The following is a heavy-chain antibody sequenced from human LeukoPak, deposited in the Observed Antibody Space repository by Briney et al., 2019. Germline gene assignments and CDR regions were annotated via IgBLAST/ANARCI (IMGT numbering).Heavy chain of an antibody. Sequence: PGGSLRLSCEASSGFTFGSYDMHWLRQAPGKGLEWLSSIGISGDYSTYYAQSVKGRFSISTDHVNNFLYLQMDRLIAEATAVYYGGRNRGYCHDTSCPKWFAPRGQGALVIVSS. CDR2: IGISGDYST. D-gene: IGHD2-15*01. CDR3: GRNRGYCHDTSCPKWFAP. V-gene: IGHV3-48*03. CDR1: GFTFGSYD. J-gene: IGHJ5*02.